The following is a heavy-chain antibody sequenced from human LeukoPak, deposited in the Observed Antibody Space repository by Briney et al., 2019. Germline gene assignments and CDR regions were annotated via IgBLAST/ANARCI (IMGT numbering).Heavy chain of an antibody. CDR1: GFTLSSYV. Sequence: GGSLRLSCAASGFTLSSYVMSWVRQAPGKGLEWVSTITSGGSTYYADSVKGRFTISRDNSKNMLHLQMKSLRAEDTAVYYCATRGTTATKYFEHWGQGTLVTVSS. J-gene: IGHJ4*02. CDR3: ATRGTTATKYFEH. V-gene: IGHV3-23*01. CDR2: ITSGGST. D-gene: IGHD1-1*01.